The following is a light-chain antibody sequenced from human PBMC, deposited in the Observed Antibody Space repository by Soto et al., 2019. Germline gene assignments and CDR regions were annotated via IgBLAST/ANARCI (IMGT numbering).Light chain of an antibody. Sequence: DIQLTQSPSFLSASVGDRVTITCRASQGISSYLAWYQQKPGKAPKLLIYAASTLQSGVPSRFSGSGSGTEFTLTISSLQPEDVATYYYQQLNSYPWTFGQGTKVEIK. J-gene: IGKJ1*01. CDR1: QGISSY. CDR2: AAS. CDR3: QQLNSYPWT. V-gene: IGKV1-9*01.